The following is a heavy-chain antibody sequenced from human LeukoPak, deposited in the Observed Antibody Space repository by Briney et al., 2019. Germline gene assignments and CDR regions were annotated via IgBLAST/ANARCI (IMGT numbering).Heavy chain of an antibody. CDR3: ARDPRRYCSGGSCYRGWFDP. D-gene: IGHD2-15*01. CDR1: GFTFSSYA. J-gene: IGHJ5*02. CDR2: ISYDGSNK. Sequence: PGRSLRLSCAASGFTFSSYAMHWVRQAPGKGLEWVAVISYDGSNKYYADSVKGRFTISRGNSKNTLYLQMNSLRAEDTAVYYCARDPRRYCSGGSCYRGWFDPWGQGTLVTVSS. V-gene: IGHV3-30-3*01.